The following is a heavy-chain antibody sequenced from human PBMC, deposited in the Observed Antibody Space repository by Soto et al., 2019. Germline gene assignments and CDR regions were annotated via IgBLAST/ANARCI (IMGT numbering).Heavy chain of an antibody. D-gene: IGHD3-16*02. Sequence: QVQLAQSGAEGRKPGASVRVSCEATGYTFTAYAMHWVRQAPGQSLEWMGWIKPANGNTKYSQKFQGRLIITSDTSANAMYVELSSLTPEDTAMFYCPRSAISLYGGLIGAVDYGGQGNLVSVSS. J-gene: IGHJ4*02. V-gene: IGHV1-3*01. CDR1: GYTFTAYA. CDR3: PRSAISLYGGLIGAVDY. CDR2: IKPANGNT.